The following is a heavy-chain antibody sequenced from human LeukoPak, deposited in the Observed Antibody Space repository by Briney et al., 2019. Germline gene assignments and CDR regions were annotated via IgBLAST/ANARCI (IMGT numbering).Heavy chain of an antibody. D-gene: IGHD3-3*01. CDR3: AIEYYDFWSGYTLGDY. Sequence: SETLSLTCTVSGGSISSSSYYWGWIRQPPGKGLEWIGSIYYSGSTYYNPSLKSRVTISVDTSKNQFSLKLSSVTAADTAVHYCAIEYYDFWSGYTLGDYWGQGTLVTVSS. CDR2: IYYSGST. J-gene: IGHJ4*02. V-gene: IGHV4-39*01. CDR1: GGSISSSSYY.